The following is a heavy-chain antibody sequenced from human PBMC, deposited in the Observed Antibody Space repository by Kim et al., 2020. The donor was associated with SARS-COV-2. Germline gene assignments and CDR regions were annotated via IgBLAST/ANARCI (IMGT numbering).Heavy chain of an antibody. J-gene: IGHJ5*02. CDR3: ARHAPQYCSGGSCYQGWFDP. V-gene: IGHV4-39*01. D-gene: IGHD2-15*01. CDR2: IYYSGST. CDR1: GGSISSSSYY. Sequence: SETLSLTCTVSGGSISSSSYYWGWIRQPPGKGLEWIGSIYYSGSTYYNPSIKSRVTISVDTSKNQFSLKLSSVTAADTAVYYCARHAPQYCSGGSCYQGWFDPWGQGTLVTVSS.